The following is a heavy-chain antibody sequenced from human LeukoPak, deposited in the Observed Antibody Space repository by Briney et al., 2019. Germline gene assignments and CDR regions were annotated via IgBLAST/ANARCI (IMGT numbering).Heavy chain of an antibody. CDR3: AKVTDASIVARRSFDS. CDR1: GFTFSNYA. CDR2: ISGDGERT. J-gene: IGHJ4*02. V-gene: IGHV3-23*01. D-gene: IGHD6-6*01. Sequence: PGGSLRLSCAASGFTFSNYAMSWVRQAPGKGLEWVSLISGDGERTYYPDSVKGRFTISKDNSKNTLNLQMNSLRAEDTAVYYCAKVTDASIVARRSFDSWGQGTLVTVSS.